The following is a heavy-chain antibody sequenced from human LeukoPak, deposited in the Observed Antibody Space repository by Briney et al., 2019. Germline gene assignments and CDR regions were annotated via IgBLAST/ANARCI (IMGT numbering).Heavy chain of an antibody. V-gene: IGHV4-59*01. CDR2: IYYSGST. Sequence: SETLSPTCTVSGGSISSYYWSWIRQPPGKGLEWIGYIYYSGSTNYNPSLKSRVTISVDTSKNQFSLKLSSVTAADTAVYYCAGDILTGLDYWGQGALVTVSS. CDR1: GGSISSYY. J-gene: IGHJ4*02. CDR3: AGDILTGLDY. D-gene: IGHD3-9*01.